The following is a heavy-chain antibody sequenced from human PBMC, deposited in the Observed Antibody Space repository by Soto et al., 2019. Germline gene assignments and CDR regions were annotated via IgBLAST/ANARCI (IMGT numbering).Heavy chain of an antibody. Sequence: SDTLSLTCTVSGASISNSYWSCIRQPPGKGLEWIGNMFYSGSTNYNPSLKSRITTSVDTSKNQFSLKLSSVTAADTAVYYCARRNTALDDAFDIWGQGKMVTVSS. CDR1: GASISNSY. CDR2: MFYSGST. J-gene: IGHJ3*02. CDR3: ARRNTALDDAFDI. D-gene: IGHD5-18*01. V-gene: IGHV4-59*01.